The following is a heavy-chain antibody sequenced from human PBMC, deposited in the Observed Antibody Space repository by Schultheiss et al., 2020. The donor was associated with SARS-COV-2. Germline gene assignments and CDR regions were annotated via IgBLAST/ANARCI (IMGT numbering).Heavy chain of an antibody. J-gene: IGHJ6*02. CDR3: SRDRVGYYYDSSGYYSGYYYGMDV. D-gene: IGHD3-22*01. CDR2: IYYSGST. CDR1: GGSISSYY. Sequence: SETLSLTCTVSGGSISSYYWSWIRQPPGKGLEWIGYIYYSGSTNYNPSLKSRVTISVDTSKNQFSLKLSSVTAAYTAVYYCSRDRVGYYYDSSGYYSGYYYGMDVWGQGTTVTVSS. V-gene: IGHV4-59*01.